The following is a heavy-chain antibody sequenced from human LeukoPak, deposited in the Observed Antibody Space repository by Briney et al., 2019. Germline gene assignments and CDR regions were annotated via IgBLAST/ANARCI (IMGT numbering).Heavy chain of an antibody. J-gene: IGHJ4*02. Sequence: PGGSLRLSCAASGFTFSSYAMHWVRQAPGKGLEWVAVISYDGSNKYYADSVKGRFTISRDNSKNTLYLQMNSLRAEDTAVYYCATKPSTYYYDSRYVDYWGQGTLVTVSS. CDR1: GFTFSSYA. V-gene: IGHV3-30-3*01. D-gene: IGHD3-22*01. CDR3: ATKPSTYYYDSRYVDY. CDR2: ISYDGSNK.